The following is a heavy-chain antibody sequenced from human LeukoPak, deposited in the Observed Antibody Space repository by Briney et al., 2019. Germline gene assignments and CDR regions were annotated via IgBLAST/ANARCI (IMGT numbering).Heavy chain of an antibody. CDR2: INHSGST. V-gene: IGHV4-34*01. Sequence: SETLSLTCAVYGGSFSGYYWSWIRQPPGKGLEWIGEINHSGSTNYNPSLKSRVTISVDTSKNQFSLKLSSVTAADTAVYCCARLQRWLQLGIDYWGQGTLVTVSS. CDR3: ARLQRWLQLGIDY. D-gene: IGHD5-24*01. J-gene: IGHJ4*02. CDR1: GGSFSGYY.